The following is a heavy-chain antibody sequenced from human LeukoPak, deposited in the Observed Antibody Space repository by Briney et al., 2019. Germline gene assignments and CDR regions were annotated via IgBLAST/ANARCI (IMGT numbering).Heavy chain of an antibody. J-gene: IGHJ6*03. CDR2: IYTRGNT. Sequence: SQTLSLTCTVSGDSISSGSYYWSWIRQPAGKGLEWIGRIYTRGNTYYNPSLKSRVTISLDTSKNQFCLELSSVTAADAAVYYCARDRYSGTFRYYYYYYMDVWGKGTTVTVSS. CDR3: ARDRYSGTFRYYYYYYMDV. CDR1: GDSISSGSYY. D-gene: IGHD1-26*01. V-gene: IGHV4-61*02.